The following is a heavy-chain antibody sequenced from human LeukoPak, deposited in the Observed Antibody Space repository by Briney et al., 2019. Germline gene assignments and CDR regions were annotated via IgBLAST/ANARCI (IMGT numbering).Heavy chain of an antibody. Sequence: GGSLRLSCVASGFTFTKCAMSWIRQAPGKGLEWVAIITATGDTAYYADSVKGRFTISRDNSRNTVYMQMDSLRAEDTAIYYCAGDRNSDWYSPLDYWGQGSQVTVSS. CDR1: GFTFTKCA. CDR3: AGDRNSDWYSPLDY. J-gene: IGHJ4*02. CDR2: ITATGDTA. V-gene: IGHV3-23*01. D-gene: IGHD6-19*01.